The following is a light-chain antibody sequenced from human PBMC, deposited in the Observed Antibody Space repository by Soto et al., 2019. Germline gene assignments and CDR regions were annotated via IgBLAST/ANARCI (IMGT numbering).Light chain of an antibody. CDR2: GAS. CDR1: QTVSSAY. V-gene: IGKV3-20*01. J-gene: IGKJ3*01. Sequence: EVVLTQSPGTLSLSPGERATLSCRASQTVSSAYLAWYQQRPGQTPRLLIFGASNRATAIPDRSSGSGSGTDFTFTISRLEPEDFAVYYCQHYGGSPGVTFGPGTKVDIK. CDR3: QHYGGSPGVT.